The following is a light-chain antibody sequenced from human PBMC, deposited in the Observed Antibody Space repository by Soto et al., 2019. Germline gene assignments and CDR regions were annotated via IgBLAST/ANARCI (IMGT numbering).Light chain of an antibody. CDR2: DDN. V-gene: IGLV1-51*01. CDR1: SXNIGGNS. CDR3: GSWDSSPSAYV. Sequence: QSVLTQPPSVSAAPGQKVTICCSGSSXNIGGNSVSWYQQLPGTAPKLLIYDDNKRPSGIPDRFSGSKSGTSATLGITGFQTGDEADYYCGSWDSSPSAYVFGTGTKVTVL. J-gene: IGLJ1*01.